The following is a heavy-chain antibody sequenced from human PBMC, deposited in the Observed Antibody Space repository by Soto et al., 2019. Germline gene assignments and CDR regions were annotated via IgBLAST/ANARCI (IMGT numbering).Heavy chain of an antibody. D-gene: IGHD3-3*01. CDR1: GFSFSSYA. CDR2: ISGSGGST. CDR3: AKEGDDFWSGYKFVDY. V-gene: IGHV3-23*01. Sequence: GGSLRLSCAASGFSFSSYAMTWVRQAPGKGLEWVSAISGSGGSTYYADSVKGRFTISRDNSKNTLYLQMNSLRAEDTAVYYCAKEGDDFWSGYKFVDYWGQGTLVTVSS. J-gene: IGHJ4*02.